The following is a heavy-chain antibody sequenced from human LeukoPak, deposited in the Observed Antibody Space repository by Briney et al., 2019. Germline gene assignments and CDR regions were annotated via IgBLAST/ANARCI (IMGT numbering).Heavy chain of an antibody. V-gene: IGHV4-59*01. CDR1: DGSIDSYY. D-gene: IGHD6-19*01. CDR3: ARGRTSGGYPHFDS. J-gene: IGHJ4*02. Sequence: PSETLSLTCIVSDGSIDSYYWTWLRQPPGKGLEWIAYIFYSASTNYNPSLKSRATITVDTSKNQFSLNLRSVTAADMAVYYCARGRTSGGYPHFDSWGQGIQVTVSS. CDR2: IFYSAST.